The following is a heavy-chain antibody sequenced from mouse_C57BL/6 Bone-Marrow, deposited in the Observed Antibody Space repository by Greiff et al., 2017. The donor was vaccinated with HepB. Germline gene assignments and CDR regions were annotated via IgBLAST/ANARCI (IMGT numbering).Heavy chain of an antibody. D-gene: IGHD2-4*01. J-gene: IGHJ3*01. CDR1: GYSITSGYY. V-gene: IGHV3-6*01. CDR2: ISYDGSN. Sequence: VQLQQSGPGLVKPSQSLSLTCSVTGYSITSGYYWNWIRQFPGNKLEWMGYISYDGSNNYNPSLKNRISITRDTSKNQFFLKLNSVTTEDTATYYCARDEDYFAYWGQGTLVTVSA. CDR3: ARDEDYFAY.